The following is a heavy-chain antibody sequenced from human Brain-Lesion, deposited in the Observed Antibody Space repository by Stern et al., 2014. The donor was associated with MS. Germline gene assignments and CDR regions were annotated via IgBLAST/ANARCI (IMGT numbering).Heavy chain of an antibody. D-gene: IGHD2-2*01. CDR1: GGSISSGGYY. V-gene: IGHV4-61*02. Sequence: VQLEESGPGLVKPSQTLSLSCTVSGGSISSGGYYWSWIRQPAGKGLEWIGRIFNSGSTSYKPSLKSRVTISIETPKNQFSLRLNSMTAADTAVYYCARGRVVPGFQYYATDVWGQGTTVIVSS. J-gene: IGHJ6*02. CDR3: ARGRVVPGFQYYATDV. CDR2: IFNSGST.